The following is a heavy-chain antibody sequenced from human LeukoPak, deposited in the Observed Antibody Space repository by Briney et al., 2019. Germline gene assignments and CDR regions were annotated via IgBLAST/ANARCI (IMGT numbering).Heavy chain of an antibody. D-gene: IGHD2-2*01. CDR1: GYTFTSDG. CDR3: ARVVPAAPGPSNWFDP. CDR2: ISAYNGNT. Sequence: GASVKVSCKASGYTFTSDGISWVRQAPGQGLEWMGWISAYNGNTNYAQKLQGRVTMTTDTSTSTAYMELRSLRSDDTAVYYCARVVPAAPGPSNWFDPGGQGTLVTVSS. V-gene: IGHV1-18*01. J-gene: IGHJ5*02.